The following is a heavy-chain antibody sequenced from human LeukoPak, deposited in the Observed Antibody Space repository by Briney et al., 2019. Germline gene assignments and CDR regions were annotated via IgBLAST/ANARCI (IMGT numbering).Heavy chain of an antibody. J-gene: IGHJ4*02. CDR2: IYYSGNT. V-gene: IGHV4-39*01. CDR1: GGSISSSSYY. D-gene: IGHD1-26*01. Sequence: PSETLSLTCTVSGGSISSSSYYWDWLRQPPGKGLEWIGSIYYSGNTYYNPSLKSRVTISVDTSKNQFSLRLNSVTAADTAVYYCARRQYGGRYPGYFDYWGQGTLVTVSS. CDR3: ARRQYGGRYPGYFDY.